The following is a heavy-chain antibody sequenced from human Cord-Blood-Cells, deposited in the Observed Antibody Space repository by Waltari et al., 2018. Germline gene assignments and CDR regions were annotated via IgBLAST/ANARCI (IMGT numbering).Heavy chain of an antibody. D-gene: IGHD1-26*01. CDR1: GGSISSSNW. Sequence: QVQLQESGPGLVKHSGTLSLTCAVSGGSISSSNWWSWVRQPPGKGLEWIGEIYHSGSTNYNPSLKSRVTISGDKSKNQFSRKLSSVTASDTAVYYCARLNFEGAYNWFDPWGQGTLVTVSS. CDR3: ARLNFEGAYNWFDP. V-gene: IGHV4-4*02. J-gene: IGHJ5*02. CDR2: IYHSGST.